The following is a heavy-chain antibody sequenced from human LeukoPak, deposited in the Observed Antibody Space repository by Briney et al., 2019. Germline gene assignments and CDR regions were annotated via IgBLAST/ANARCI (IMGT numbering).Heavy chain of an antibody. D-gene: IGHD3-22*01. CDR3: ARVAQHRYYYDSSAFLYYFDY. Sequence: ASVKVSCKASGYTFTGYYMHWVRQAPGQGLEWMGWINPNSGGTNYAQKFQGRVTMTRDTSIGTAYMELSRLRSDDTAVYYCARVAQHRYYYDSSAFLYYFDYWGQGTLVTVSS. J-gene: IGHJ4*02. CDR1: GYTFTGYY. V-gene: IGHV1-2*02. CDR2: INPNSGGT.